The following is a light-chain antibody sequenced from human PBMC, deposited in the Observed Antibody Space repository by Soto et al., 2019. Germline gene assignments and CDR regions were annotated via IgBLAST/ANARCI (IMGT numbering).Light chain of an antibody. V-gene: IGKV1-39*01. J-gene: IGKJ4*01. CDR3: PQSYSTPPLT. Sequence: DIQMTQSPSSLSASVGDRVTITCRASQSISSYLNWYQQKPGKAPKLLIYTASSLQSGVPSRFSGSVSGTDFTLTISSLKPEDFATYYCPQSYSTPPLTIGGGTKVEIK. CDR1: QSISSY. CDR2: TAS.